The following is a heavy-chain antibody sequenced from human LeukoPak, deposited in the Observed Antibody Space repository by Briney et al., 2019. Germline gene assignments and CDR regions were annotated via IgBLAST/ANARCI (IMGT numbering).Heavy chain of an antibody. J-gene: IGHJ4*02. CDR3: ASGLGVYYDSSAYELGY. CDR1: GGSISSGRYY. D-gene: IGHD3-22*01. Sequence: PSQTLSLTCTVSGGSISSGRYYWSWIRQPAGKGLEWIGRIYTSGSTNYNPSLKSRVTISVDTSKNQFSLKLSSVTAADTAVYYCASGLGVYYDSSAYELGYWGQGTLVTVSS. CDR2: IYTSGST. V-gene: IGHV4-61*02.